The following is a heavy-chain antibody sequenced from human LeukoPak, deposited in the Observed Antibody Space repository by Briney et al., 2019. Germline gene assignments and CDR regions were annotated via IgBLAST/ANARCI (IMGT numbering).Heavy chain of an antibody. CDR3: ARDGEYYYDSSGYYVDY. CDR1: GFTVSSNY. D-gene: IGHD3-22*01. Sequence: GGSLRLSCAASGFTVSSNYMSWVRQAPGKGLEWVSVIYSSGSTYYADSVKGRFTISRDNSKNTLYLQMNSLRAEDTAVYYCARDGEYYYDSSGYYVDYWGQGTLVTVSS. V-gene: IGHV3-66*01. CDR2: IYSSGST. J-gene: IGHJ4*02.